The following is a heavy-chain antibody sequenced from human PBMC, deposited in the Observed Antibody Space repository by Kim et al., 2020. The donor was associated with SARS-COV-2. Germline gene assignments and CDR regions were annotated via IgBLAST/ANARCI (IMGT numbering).Heavy chain of an antibody. CDR1: GYSFTSYW. V-gene: IGHV5-51*01. CDR2: IYPGDSDT. Sequence: GESLKISCKGSGYSFTSYWIGWVRQMPGKGLEWMGIIYPGDSDTRYSPSFQGQVTISADKSISTAYLQWSSLKASDTAMYYCARLADCSGGSCYTNWFDPWGQGTLVTVSS. CDR3: ARLADCSGGSCYTNWFDP. D-gene: IGHD2-15*01. J-gene: IGHJ5*02.